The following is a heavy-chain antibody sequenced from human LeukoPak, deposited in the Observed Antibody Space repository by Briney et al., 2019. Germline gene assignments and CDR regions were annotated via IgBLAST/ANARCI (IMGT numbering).Heavy chain of an antibody. D-gene: IGHD2-2*01. Sequence: GGSLRLSCAASGFTFSNFWMYWVRQAPGKGLVWVSRINREGTTTVYADSVKGRFTISRDNAKSTLYLQMNSLRAEDTAVYYCARDSYTSPDYWSQGTLVTVSA. CDR3: ARDSYTSPDY. CDR2: INREGTTT. CDR1: GFTFSNFW. J-gene: IGHJ4*02. V-gene: IGHV3-74*01.